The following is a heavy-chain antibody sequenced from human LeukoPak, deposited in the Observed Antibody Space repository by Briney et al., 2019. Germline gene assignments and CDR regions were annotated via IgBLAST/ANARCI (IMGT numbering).Heavy chain of an antibody. D-gene: IGHD6-19*01. CDR2: VYDSGST. CDR1: GGSIRTSGSY. CDR3: AKEGYNSGWYHY. Sequence: SDPLSLTCNVFGGSIRTSGSYWGWIRQAPGKGLEGFGTVYDSGSTFHNPSLKSRLTISVDTSNNVLSLKLTSVTAADTGVYFCAKEGYNSGWYHYWGQGTLVTVSS. J-gene: IGHJ4*02. V-gene: IGHV4-39*07.